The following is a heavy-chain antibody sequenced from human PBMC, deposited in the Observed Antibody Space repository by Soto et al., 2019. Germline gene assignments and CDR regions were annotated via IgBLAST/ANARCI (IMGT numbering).Heavy chain of an antibody. CDR3: ARGPTTTDYGEWFDP. Sequence: GASVKVSCKASGFTFTSYAMHWVRQAPGQRLEWMGWINAGDGNTKYSQNFQGRVTITRDTSASTAYMELSSLRSEDTAVSSCARGPTTTDYGEWFDPWS. CDR1: GFTFTSYA. D-gene: IGHD4-17*01. V-gene: IGHV1-3*01. J-gene: IGHJ5*02. CDR2: INAGDGNT.